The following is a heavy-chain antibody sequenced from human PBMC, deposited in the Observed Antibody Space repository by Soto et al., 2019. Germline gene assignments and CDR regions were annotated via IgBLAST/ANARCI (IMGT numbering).Heavy chain of an antibody. Sequence: QVQLQKSGPGLMKPSETLALTCTVSGVPISRYYQSCIRQPTGKGLEWIGSIYTTGSTKYNPTLKSRVTMSGDPSKNQFSLKLSSVPAADTGVYCCARVQKDSSGYYYWYFDLWGRGTLVTVSS. CDR1: GVPISRYY. CDR3: ARVQKDSSGYYYWYFDL. CDR2: IYTTGST. J-gene: IGHJ2*01. V-gene: IGHV4-4*07. D-gene: IGHD3-22*01.